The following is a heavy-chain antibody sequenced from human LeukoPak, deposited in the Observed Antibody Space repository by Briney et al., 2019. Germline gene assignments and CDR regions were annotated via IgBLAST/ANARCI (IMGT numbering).Heavy chain of an antibody. V-gene: IGHV4-4*07. J-gene: IGHJ4*02. CDR1: GGSISSYY. CDR2: IYTSGST. Sequence: PSETLSLTCTVSGGSISSYYWSWIRQPAGKGLEWIGRIYTSGSTNYNPSLKSRVTISVDTSKNQFSLKLSSVTAADTAVYYCARHVADGDYARWYFDYWGQGTLVTVSS. D-gene: IGHD4-17*01. CDR3: ARHVADGDYARWYFDY.